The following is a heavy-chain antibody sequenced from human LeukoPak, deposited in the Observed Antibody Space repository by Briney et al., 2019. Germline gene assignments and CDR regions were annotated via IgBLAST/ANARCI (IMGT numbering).Heavy chain of an antibody. J-gene: IGHJ4*02. V-gene: IGHV3-30*01. D-gene: IGHD3-3*01. CDR1: GFTFSSYA. CDR3: ARGSYYDFWSGYYLDY. Sequence: GGSLRLSCAASGFTFSSYAMHWVRQAPDKGLEWVAVISYDGSNKYYADSVKGRFTISRDNSKNTLYLQMNSLRAEDTAVYYCARGSYYDFWSGYYLDYWGQGTLVTVSS. CDR2: ISYDGSNK.